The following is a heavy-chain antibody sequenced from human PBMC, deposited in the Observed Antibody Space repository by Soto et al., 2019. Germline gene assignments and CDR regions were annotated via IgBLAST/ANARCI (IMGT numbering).Heavy chain of an antibody. CDR3: AKSLEWLLYYGMDV. Sequence: GGSLRLSCAASGFTFSSYAMSWVRQAPGKGLEWISAISGSGGSTYYADSVKGRFTISRDNSKNTLYLQMNSLRAEDTAVYYCAKSLEWLLYYGMDVWGHGTTVTVSS. CDR2: ISGSGGST. V-gene: IGHV3-23*01. CDR1: GFTFSSYA. D-gene: IGHD3-3*01. J-gene: IGHJ6*02.